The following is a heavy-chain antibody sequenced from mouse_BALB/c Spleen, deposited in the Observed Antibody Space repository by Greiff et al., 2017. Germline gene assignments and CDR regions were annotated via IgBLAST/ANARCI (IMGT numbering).Heavy chain of an antibody. CDR2: IDPYNGGT. J-gene: IGHJ1*01. CDR1: GYTFTSYW. V-gene: IGHV1-69*02. CDR3: ARRLYWYFDV. Sequence: QVQLQQPGAELVKPGASVKLSCKASGYTFTSYWMHWVKQRPGQGLEWIGEIDPYNGGTSYNQKFKGKATLTVDKSSSTAFMHLNSLTSEDSAVYYCARRLYWYFDVWGAGTTVTVSS.